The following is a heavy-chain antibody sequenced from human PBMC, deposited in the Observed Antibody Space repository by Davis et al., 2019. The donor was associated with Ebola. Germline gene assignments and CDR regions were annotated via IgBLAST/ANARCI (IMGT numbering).Heavy chain of an antibody. Sequence: GESLKISCAASNLTFSDVWMNWVRQAPGKGLEWVGRIKRTVEGGPTDYAAPVKGSFTIPRDDAKNIMYLDMKGLKSEDTAVYYCTTDISIVVAARGPYDSWGQGTLVSVSS. CDR1: NLTFSDVW. D-gene: IGHD2-15*01. CDR3: TTDISIVVAARGPYDS. J-gene: IGHJ5*01. CDR2: IKRTVEGGPT. V-gene: IGHV3-15*07.